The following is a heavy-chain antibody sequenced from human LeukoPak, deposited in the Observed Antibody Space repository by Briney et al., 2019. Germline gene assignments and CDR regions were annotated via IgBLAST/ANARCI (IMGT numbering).Heavy chain of an antibody. CDR1: GYTFTNYD. J-gene: IGHJ3*02. CDR2: MNPKSGNT. Sequence: GASVKVSCKTSGYTFTNYDINWVRQATGQGLEWMGWMNPKSGNTGFAQKFQGRVTMTRNTAINTAYMELSSLRSEDTAVYYCAREPTYGYGPPDDAFDIWGQGTMATVSS. V-gene: IGHV1-8*01. CDR3: AREPTYGYGPPDDAFDI. D-gene: IGHD5-18*01.